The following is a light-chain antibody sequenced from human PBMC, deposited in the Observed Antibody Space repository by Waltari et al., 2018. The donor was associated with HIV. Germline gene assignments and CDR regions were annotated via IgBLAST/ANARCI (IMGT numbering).Light chain of an antibody. J-gene: IGLJ2*01. CDR2: DVS. CDR3: SSYTSSSTLVV. V-gene: IGLV2-14*03. Sequence: QSALTQPASVSGSPGQSIPISCTGTSSDVGRYNYVSWYQQHPGKAPKRMIYDVSNRPSGVSNPFSGSKSGNTASLTISVLQAEDEADYYCSSYTSSSTLVVFCGGTKLTVL. CDR1: SSDVGRYNY.